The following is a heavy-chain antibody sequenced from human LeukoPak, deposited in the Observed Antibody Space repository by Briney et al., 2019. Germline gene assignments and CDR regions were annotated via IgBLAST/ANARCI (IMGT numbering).Heavy chain of an antibody. J-gene: IGHJ4*02. D-gene: IGHD5/OR15-5a*01. CDR2: ISDNGAAT. V-gene: IGHV3-23*01. CDR1: GFTYGTYA. CDR3: AKAPILVSGSFDY. Sequence: GGSLRLSCAASGFTYGTYAVSWVRQAPGKGLDWVSAISDNGAATYYADSVRGRFTVSRDNSINTVYLQMNSLRAEDTAVYYCAKAPILVSGSFDYWGQGVLVTVSS.